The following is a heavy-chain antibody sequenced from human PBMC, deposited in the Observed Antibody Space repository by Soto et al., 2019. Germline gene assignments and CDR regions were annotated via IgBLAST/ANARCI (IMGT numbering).Heavy chain of an antibody. J-gene: IGHJ6*02. Sequence: SETLSLTCTVSGGSISSSSYYWGWIRQPPGKGLEWIGSIYYSGSTYYNPSLKSRVTISVDTSKNQFSLKLSSVTAADTAVYYCARLGITMVRGVIIPEDYGMDVWGQGTTVTVSS. CDR1: GGSISSSSYY. CDR2: IYYSGST. CDR3: ARLGITMVRGVIIPEDYGMDV. D-gene: IGHD3-10*01. V-gene: IGHV4-39*01.